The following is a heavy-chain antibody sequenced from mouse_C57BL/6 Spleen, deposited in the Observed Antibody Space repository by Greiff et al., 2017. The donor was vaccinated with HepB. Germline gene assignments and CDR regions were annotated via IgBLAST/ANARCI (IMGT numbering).Heavy chain of an antibody. D-gene: IGHD2-1*01. CDR2: ISYSGST. CDR3: ARDKGNYPWFAY. Sequence: VQLKESGPGMVKPSQSLSLTCTVTGYSITSGYDWHWIRHFPGNKLEWMGYISYSGSTNYNPSLKSRISITHDTSKNHFFLKLNSVTTEDTATYYCARDKGNYPWFAYWGQGTLVTVSA. V-gene: IGHV3-1*01. CDR1: GYSITSGYD. J-gene: IGHJ3*01.